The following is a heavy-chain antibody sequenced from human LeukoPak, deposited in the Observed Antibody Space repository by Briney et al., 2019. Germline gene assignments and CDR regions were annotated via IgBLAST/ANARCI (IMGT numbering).Heavy chain of an antibody. D-gene: IGHD6-13*01. Sequence: GGSLRLSCAVSGFTVSSNFLNWVRQAPGKGLEWVSVLYSGGTTFYADSVRGRFTISRDNSKNTLYLQMNSLRADDTAVYYCASPSPGGGAAGLFDYWGQGTLVTVFS. CDR3: ASPSPGGGAAGLFDY. V-gene: IGHV3-53*05. CDR1: GFTVSSNF. CDR2: LYSGGTT. J-gene: IGHJ4*02.